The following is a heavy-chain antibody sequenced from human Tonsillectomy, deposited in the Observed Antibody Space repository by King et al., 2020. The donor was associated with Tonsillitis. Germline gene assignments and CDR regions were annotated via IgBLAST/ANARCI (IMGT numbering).Heavy chain of an antibody. CDR1: GYTFTGYY. V-gene: IGHV1-2*02. CDR2: INPNSGGT. J-gene: IGHJ5*02. CDR3: ARESSRPDDGDYESGFDP. D-gene: IGHD4-17*01. Sequence: QLVQSGAEVKKPGASVKVSCKASGYTFTGYYMHWVRQAPGQGLEWMGWINPNSGGTKYAQKFQGRVTMTRDTSISTAYMELSRLRSDDTAVYYCARESSRPDDGDYESGFDPWGQGTLVTVSS.